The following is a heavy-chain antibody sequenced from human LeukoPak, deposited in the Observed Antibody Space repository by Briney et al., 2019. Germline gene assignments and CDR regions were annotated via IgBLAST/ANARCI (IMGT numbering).Heavy chain of an antibody. D-gene: IGHD4-17*01. Sequence: GGSLRLSCAASGFXFSSYSINRVRQAPGKGLEWVSHICSSSYIHYADSVKGRFTISRDNAKNSLYLQMNSLRAEDTAVYYCARGLATVTTGYWFDPWGQGTLVTVSS. V-gene: IGHV3-21*01. CDR3: ARGLATVTTGYWFDP. CDR1: GFXFSSYS. CDR2: ICSSSYI. J-gene: IGHJ5*02.